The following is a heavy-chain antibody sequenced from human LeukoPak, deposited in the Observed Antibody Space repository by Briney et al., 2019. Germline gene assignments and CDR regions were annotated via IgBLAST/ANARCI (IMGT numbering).Heavy chain of an antibody. CDR2: IYTSGST. J-gene: IGHJ4*02. D-gene: IGHD6-6*01. CDR3: ARTRRPPTYSSSFGHFDY. Sequence: SETLSLTCTVSGGSISSYYWSWIRQPAGKGLEWIGRIYTSGSTNYNPSLKSRVTMSVDTSKNQFSLKLSSVTAADTAVYYCARTRRPPTYSSSFGHFDYWGQGTRVTVSS. CDR1: GGSISSYY. V-gene: IGHV4-4*07.